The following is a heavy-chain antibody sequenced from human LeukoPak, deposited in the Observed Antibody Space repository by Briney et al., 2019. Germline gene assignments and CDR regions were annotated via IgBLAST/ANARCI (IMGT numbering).Heavy chain of an antibody. V-gene: IGHV4-61*10. CDR1: GGSISSGSYY. J-gene: IGHJ6*03. CDR2: INHSGST. D-gene: IGHD3-10*01. CDR3: ARVGDLFGAHRVRGLPPDYYYMDV. Sequence: SETLSLTCTVSGGSISSGSYYWSWIRQPAGKGLEWIGEINHSGSTTYNPSLKSRVIIAVDTSKNQFSLKLTSVTAADTAVYYCARVGDLFGAHRVRGLPPDYYYMDVWGKGTTVTVSS.